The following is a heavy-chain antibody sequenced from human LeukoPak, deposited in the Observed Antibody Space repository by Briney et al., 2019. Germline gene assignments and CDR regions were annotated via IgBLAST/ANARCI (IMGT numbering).Heavy chain of an antibody. CDR1: GGTFSRFA. V-gene: IGHV1-69*05. D-gene: IGHD3-9*01. J-gene: IGHJ4*02. Sequence: SVKVSCKGSGGTFSRFAISWLRQAPGQGLEWMGGIIPMDGTPIYAQKFQGRVTITTDESTSTAYMELSSLRSEDTAVYYCARGYYDILTGYVEWGQGTLVTVSS. CDR2: IIPMDGTP. CDR3: ARGYYDILTGYVE.